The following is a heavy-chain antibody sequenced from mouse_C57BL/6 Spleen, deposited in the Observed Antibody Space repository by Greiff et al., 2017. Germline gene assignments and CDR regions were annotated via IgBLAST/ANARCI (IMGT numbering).Heavy chain of an antibody. V-gene: IGHV1-59*01. Sequence: QVQLQQPGAELVRPGTSVKLSCKASGYTFTSYWMHWVKQRPGQGLEWIGVIDPSDSYTNYNQQFKGKATLTVDTSSSTAYMQLSSLTSEDAAVDYCARAGTRAMDYGGQGTSGTVSS. CDR3: ARAGTRAMDY. CDR2: IDPSDSYT. CDR1: GYTFTSYW. D-gene: IGHD4-1*01. J-gene: IGHJ4*01.